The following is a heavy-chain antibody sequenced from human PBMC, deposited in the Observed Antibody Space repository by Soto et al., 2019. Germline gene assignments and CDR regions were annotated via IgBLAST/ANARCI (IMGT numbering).Heavy chain of an antibody. CDR1: GFTFSSYS. J-gene: IGHJ4*02. CDR3: VRDSSGYYPPYYFDY. D-gene: IGHD3-22*01. CDR2: ISSSSSTI. V-gene: IGHV3-48*02. Sequence: GGSLRLSCAASGFTFSSYSMNWVRQAPGKGLEWVSYISSSSSTIYYADSVKGRFTISRDNAKNSLYLQMNSLRDEDTAVYYCVRDSSGYYPPYYFDYWGQGTLVTVSS.